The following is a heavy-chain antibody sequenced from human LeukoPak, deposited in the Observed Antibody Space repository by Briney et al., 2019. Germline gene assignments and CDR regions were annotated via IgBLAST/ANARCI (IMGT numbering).Heavy chain of an antibody. D-gene: IGHD6-19*01. V-gene: IGHV4-4*02. CDR1: GGSISSSNW. CDR2: IYHSGST. Sequence: SETLSLTCAVSGGSISSSNWWSWVRQPPGKGLEWIGEIYHSGSTNYNPSLKSRVTISVDKSKNQFSLQLSSVTAADTAVYYCASSSGFGAFDIWGQGTMVTVSS. CDR3: ASSSGFGAFDI. J-gene: IGHJ3*02.